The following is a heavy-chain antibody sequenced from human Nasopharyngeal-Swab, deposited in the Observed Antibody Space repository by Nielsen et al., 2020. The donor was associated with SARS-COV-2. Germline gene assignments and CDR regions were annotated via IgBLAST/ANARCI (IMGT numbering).Heavy chain of an antibody. CDR2: IWYDGSNK. CDR3: ARDGGYCSGGSCYPVIDY. D-gene: IGHD2-15*01. J-gene: IGHJ4*02. V-gene: IGHV3-33*01. Sequence: WIRQPPGKGLEWVAVIWYDGSNKYYADSVKGRLTISRDNSKNTLYLQMNSLRAEDTAVYYCARDGGYCSGGSCYPVIDYWGQGTLVTVSS.